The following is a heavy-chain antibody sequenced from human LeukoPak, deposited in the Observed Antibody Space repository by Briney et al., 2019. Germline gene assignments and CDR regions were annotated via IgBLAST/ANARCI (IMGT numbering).Heavy chain of an antibody. CDR1: GYTFTSYA. CDR3: ARDRGPSYSSSWYAPLPSLY. CDR2: INAGNGNT. Sequence: ASVKVSCKASGYTFTSYAMHWVRQAPGQRLEWMGWINAGNGNTNYAQKLQGRVTMTTDTSTSTAYMELRSLRSDDTAVYYCARDRGPSYSSSWYAPLPSLYWGQGTLVTVSS. J-gene: IGHJ4*02. D-gene: IGHD6-13*01. V-gene: IGHV1-3*01.